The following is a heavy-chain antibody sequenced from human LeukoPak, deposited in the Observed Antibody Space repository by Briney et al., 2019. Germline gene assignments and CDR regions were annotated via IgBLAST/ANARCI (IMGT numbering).Heavy chain of an antibody. CDR2: IGTSSTTI. J-gene: IGHJ6*03. CDR1: GFTFSSYT. V-gene: IGHV3-48*01. CDR3: ARFAAGGSYYYYMDV. D-gene: IGHD6-25*01. Sequence: GGSLRLSCAASGFTFSSYTMNWVRQPPGKGLEWVSNIGTSSTTIYYADSVKGRYTISRDNAKNSLYLQMNSLRADDTAVYYCARFAAGGSYYYYMDVWGKGTTVTVSS.